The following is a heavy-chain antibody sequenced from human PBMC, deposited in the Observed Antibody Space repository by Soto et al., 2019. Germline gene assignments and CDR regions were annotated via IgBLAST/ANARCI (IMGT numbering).Heavy chain of an antibody. CDR3: ASAVRVPAYYYYGMDV. J-gene: IGHJ6*02. D-gene: IGHD2-2*01. V-gene: IGHV4-59*01. CDR2: IYYSGST. Sequence: QVQLQESGPGLVKPSETLSLTCTVSGGSISSYYWSWIRQPPGKGLEWIGYIYYSGSTNYNPSLKSPVTRSXXTXKXXYSLKLSSVTAADTAVYYCASAVRVPAYYYYGMDVWGQGTTVTVSS. CDR1: GGSISSYY.